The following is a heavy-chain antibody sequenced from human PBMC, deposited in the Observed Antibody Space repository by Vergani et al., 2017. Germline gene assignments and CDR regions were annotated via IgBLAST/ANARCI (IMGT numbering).Heavy chain of an antibody. D-gene: IGHD1-26*01. CDR2: ISSSSSYI. Sequence: EVQLVESGGGLVKPGGSLRLSCAASGFTFSSYSMNWVRQAPGKGLEWVSSISSSSSYIYYADSVKGRFTISRDNAKNSLYLQMNSLRAEDTAVYYCAKPLGWELPDFYYGMDVGGKGTTVTVSP. J-gene: IGHJ6*04. V-gene: IGHV3-21*01. CDR3: AKPLGWELPDFYYGMDV. CDR1: GFTFSSYS.